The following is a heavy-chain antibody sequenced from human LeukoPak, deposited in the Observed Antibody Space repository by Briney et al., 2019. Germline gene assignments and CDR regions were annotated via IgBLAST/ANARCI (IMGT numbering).Heavy chain of an antibody. Sequence: AGGSLRLSCAASGFTFSSYAMSWVRQAPGKGLEWVSSISSSSSYIYYADSVKGRFTISRDNAKNSLYLQMNSLRAEDTAVYYCARDCSGGSCQNYYGMDVWGQGTTVTVSS. CDR3: ARDCSGGSCQNYYGMDV. CDR2: ISSSSSYI. J-gene: IGHJ6*02. V-gene: IGHV3-21*01. CDR1: GFTFSSYA. D-gene: IGHD2-15*01.